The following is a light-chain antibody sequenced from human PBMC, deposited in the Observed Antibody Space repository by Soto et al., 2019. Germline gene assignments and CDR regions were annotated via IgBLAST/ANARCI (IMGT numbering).Light chain of an antibody. CDR1: SSDVGGYNY. V-gene: IGLV2-8*01. Sequence: QSVLTQPPSASGSPGQSVTISCTGTSSDVGGYNYVSWYQQHPGKAPKLIIYEVNKRPSGVPDRFSGSKSGNTASLTVSGLQAEDEADYYCSSYTSSSTLVFGGGTKLTVL. J-gene: IGLJ2*01. CDR3: SSYTSSSTLV. CDR2: EVN.